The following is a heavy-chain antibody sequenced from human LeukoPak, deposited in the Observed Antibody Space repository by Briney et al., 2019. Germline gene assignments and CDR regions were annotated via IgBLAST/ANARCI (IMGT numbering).Heavy chain of an antibody. J-gene: IGHJ5*02. CDR2: IIPIFGTA. CDR1: GGTFSSYA. Sequence: SVKVSCKASGGTFSSYAISWVRQAPGQGLEWMGGIIPIFGTANYAQKFQGRVTITADESTSTAYMELSSLRSEDTAVYYCARDGTASRGYRNWFDPWGQGTLVTVSS. V-gene: IGHV1-69*13. CDR3: ARDGTASRGYRNWFDP. D-gene: IGHD5-18*01.